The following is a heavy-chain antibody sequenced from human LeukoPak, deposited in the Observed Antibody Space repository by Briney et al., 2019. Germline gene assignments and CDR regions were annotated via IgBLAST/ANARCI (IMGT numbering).Heavy chain of an antibody. CDR2: ISYDGSNK. CDR3: ATPGYYDRAGAFDI. Sequence: GGSLRLSCAASGFTFSSYGMHWVRQAPGKGLEWVAVISYDGSNKYYADSVKGRFTISRDNSKNTLYPQMNSLRAEDTAVYYCATPGYYDRAGAFDIWGQGTMVTVSS. CDR1: GFTFSSYG. V-gene: IGHV3-30*03. J-gene: IGHJ3*02. D-gene: IGHD3-22*01.